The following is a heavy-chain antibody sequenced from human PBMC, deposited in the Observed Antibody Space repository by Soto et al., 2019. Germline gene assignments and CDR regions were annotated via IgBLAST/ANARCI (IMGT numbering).Heavy chain of an antibody. V-gene: IGHV3-23*01. CDR3: AKASAPGGTYFPLWF. CDR1: EGYFISYG. CDR2: ISGSGGNT. J-gene: IGHJ4*02. Sequence: AGSQRLPWAASEGYFISYGISWVRQAPAKGLEWVSSISGSGGNTYYADSVKGRFTISRDNSKNTLYLQMNSLRAEDTAVYYCAKASAPGGTYFPLWFWGQGALVTVSS. D-gene: IGHD1-26*01.